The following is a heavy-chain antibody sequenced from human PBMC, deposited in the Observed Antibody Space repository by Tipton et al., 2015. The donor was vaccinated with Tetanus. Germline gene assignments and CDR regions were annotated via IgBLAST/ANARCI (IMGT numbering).Heavy chain of an antibody. Sequence: GSLRLSCAASGFTVSNNYMSWVRQAPGKGLEWVSIIYSGGSTYYADSVKGRFTISRDNSKNTLYLQMNSLRVEDTAIYYCGRGPTKRFFDLWGRGTLVTVSS. CDR2: IYSGGST. CDR1: GFTVSNNY. CDR3: GRGPTKRFFDL. D-gene: IGHD5-12*01. V-gene: IGHV3-53*01. J-gene: IGHJ2*01.